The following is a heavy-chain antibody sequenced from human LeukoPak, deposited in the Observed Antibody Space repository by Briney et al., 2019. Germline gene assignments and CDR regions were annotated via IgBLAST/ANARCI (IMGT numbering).Heavy chain of an antibody. V-gene: IGHV5-51*01. CDR3: ARRGEYYYYGLDV. CDR2: IYPGDSDT. D-gene: IGHD3-3*01. CDR1: GYSFSTYW. J-gene: IGHJ6*02. Sequence: GESLEISCKGSGYSFSTYWIGWVRQMPGKGLEWMGIIYPGDSDTRYNPSFQGQVTISADKSISTAYLQWSSLKASDTAMYYCARRGEYYYYGLDVWGQGTTVTVSS.